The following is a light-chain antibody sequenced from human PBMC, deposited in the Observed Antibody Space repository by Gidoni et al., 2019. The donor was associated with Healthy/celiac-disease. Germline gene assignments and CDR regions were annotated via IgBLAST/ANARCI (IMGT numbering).Light chain of an antibody. CDR3: QQYYRTPSWT. CDR1: QSVLYSSNNKNY. CDR2: WAS. V-gene: IGKV4-1*01. J-gene: IGKJ1*01. Sequence: IVMTHSPDSLAVSLGARATINCKSSQSVLYSSNNKNYLAWYQQKPGQPPKLLIYWASTRESRVADRCSGSGSGKDFTLTSSSLQAEDVAVYYCQQYYRTPSWTFGQGTKVEIK.